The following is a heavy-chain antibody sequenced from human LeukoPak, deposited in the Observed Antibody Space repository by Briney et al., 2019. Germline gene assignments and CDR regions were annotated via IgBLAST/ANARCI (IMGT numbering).Heavy chain of an antibody. J-gene: IGHJ6*02. CDR1: GGSFSGYY. V-gene: IGHV4-34*01. CDR2: INHSGST. Sequence: PSETLSLTCAVYGGSFSGYYWSWLRQPPGKGLEWIGEINHSGSTNYNPSLKSRVTITVDTSKNQFSLKLSSVTAADTAVYYCARLPRVVPHYYYYYGMDVWGQGTTVTVSS. D-gene: IGHD2-15*01. CDR3: ARLPRVVPHYYYYYGMDV.